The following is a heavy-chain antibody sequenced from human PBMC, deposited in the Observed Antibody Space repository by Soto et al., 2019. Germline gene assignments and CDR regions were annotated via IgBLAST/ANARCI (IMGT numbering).Heavy chain of an antibody. CDR3: ASGTGTWLVVAARPNRAFDI. J-gene: IGHJ3*02. CDR2: INHSGST. D-gene: IGHD2-15*01. Sequence: SETLSLTCAVYGGSFSGYYWSWIRQPPGKGLEWIGEINHSGSTNYNPSLKSRVTISVDTSKNQFSLKLSSVTAADTAVYYCASGTGTWLVVAARPNRAFDIWGQGTMVTVSS. CDR1: GGSFSGYY. V-gene: IGHV4-34*01.